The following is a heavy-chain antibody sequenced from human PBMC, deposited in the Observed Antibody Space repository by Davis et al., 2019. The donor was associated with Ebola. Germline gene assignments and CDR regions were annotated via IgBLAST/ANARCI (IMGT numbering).Heavy chain of an antibody. CDR1: GFTVSSNY. CDR3: AKGSSSWYPYYFDY. Sequence: PGGSLRLSCAASGFTVSSNYMSWVRQAPGKGLEWVSVIYSGGSTYYADSVKGRFTISRDNSKNTLYLQMNSLRAEDTAVYYCAKGSSSWYPYYFDYWGQGTLVTVSS. J-gene: IGHJ4*02. CDR2: IYSGGST. V-gene: IGHV3-53*01. D-gene: IGHD6-13*01.